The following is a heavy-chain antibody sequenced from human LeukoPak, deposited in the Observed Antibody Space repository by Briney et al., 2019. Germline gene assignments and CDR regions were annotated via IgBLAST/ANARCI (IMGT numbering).Heavy chain of an antibody. J-gene: IGHJ4*02. CDR2: INPNSGGT. Sequence: ASVKVSCKASGYTFTGYYMHWVRQALGQGLEWMGWINPNSGGTNYAQKFQGRVTMTRDTSISTAYMELSRLRSDDTAVYYCARPDYYDSSGYPDYWGQGTLVTVSS. CDR1: GYTFTGYY. D-gene: IGHD3-22*01. CDR3: ARPDYYDSSGYPDY. V-gene: IGHV1-2*02.